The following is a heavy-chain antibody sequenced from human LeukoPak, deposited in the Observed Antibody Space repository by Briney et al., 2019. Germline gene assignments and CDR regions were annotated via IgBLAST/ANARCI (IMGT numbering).Heavy chain of an antibody. J-gene: IGHJ5*02. CDR3: ARVRSSSWYEGFDP. V-gene: IGHV4-39*07. Sequence: SETLSLTCTVSGGSISSGSYYWGWIRQPPGKGLEWIGSIYYSGSTDYNPSLKSRVTISVDTTKNQFSLKLSSVTAADTAVYYCARVRSSSWYEGFDPWGQGTLVTVSS. D-gene: IGHD6-13*01. CDR1: GGSISSGSYY. CDR2: IYYSGST.